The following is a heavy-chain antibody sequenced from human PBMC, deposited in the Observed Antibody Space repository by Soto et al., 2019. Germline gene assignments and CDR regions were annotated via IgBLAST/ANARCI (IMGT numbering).Heavy chain of an antibody. CDR2: INPNRGGT. CDR3: AILPYDSSGYAFDY. V-gene: IGHV1-2*02. D-gene: IGHD3-22*01. Sequence: ASVKVFCKASGYTFTGYYMHWVRQAPGQGLEWMGWINPNRGGTNYAQKFQGRVTMTRDTSISTAYMELSRLRSDDTAVYYCAILPYDSSGYAFDYWGQGTLVTVSS. J-gene: IGHJ4*02. CDR1: GYTFTGYY.